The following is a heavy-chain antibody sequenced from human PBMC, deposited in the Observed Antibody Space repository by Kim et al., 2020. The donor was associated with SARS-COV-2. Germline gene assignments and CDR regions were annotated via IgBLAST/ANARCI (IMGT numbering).Heavy chain of an antibody. J-gene: IGHJ5*02. D-gene: IGHD2-2*01. Sequence: GESLKISCKGSGYSFTSYWISWVRQMPGKGLEWMGRIDPSDSYTNYSPSFQGHVTISADKSISTAYLQWSSLKASDTAMYYCARLDRGQLLGPGWFDPWGQGTLVTVSS. CDR2: IDPSDSYT. CDR1: GYSFTSYW. CDR3: ARLDRGQLLGPGWFDP. V-gene: IGHV5-10-1*01.